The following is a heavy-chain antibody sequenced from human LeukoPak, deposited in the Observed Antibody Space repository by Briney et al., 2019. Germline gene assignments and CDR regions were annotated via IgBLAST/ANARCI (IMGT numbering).Heavy chain of an antibody. V-gene: IGHV1-18*01. CDR3: ARGTSGSSSWYAFFDY. J-gene: IGHJ4*02. D-gene: IGHD6-13*01. Sequence: GASVKVSCKASGYTFTSYGISWVRQAPGQGLEWMGWISAYNGNTNYAQKFQGRVTITADKSTSTAYMELSSLRSEDTAVYYCARGTSGSSSWYAFFDYWGQGTLVTVSS. CDR1: GYTFTSYG. CDR2: ISAYNGNT.